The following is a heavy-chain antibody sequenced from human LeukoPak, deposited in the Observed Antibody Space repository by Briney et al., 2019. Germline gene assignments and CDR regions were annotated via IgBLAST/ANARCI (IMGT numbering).Heavy chain of an antibody. CDR2: ISGSGGST. Sequence: AGGSLRLSCAASGFTFSSYAMSWVRQAPGKGLEWVSTISGSGGSTYYADSVKGRFTISRDNSKNTLYLQMNSLRAEDTAVYYCAKGFTMIVADWFDPWGQGTLVTVSS. CDR3: AKGFTMIVADWFDP. CDR1: GFTFSSYA. D-gene: IGHD3-22*01. V-gene: IGHV3-23*01. J-gene: IGHJ5*02.